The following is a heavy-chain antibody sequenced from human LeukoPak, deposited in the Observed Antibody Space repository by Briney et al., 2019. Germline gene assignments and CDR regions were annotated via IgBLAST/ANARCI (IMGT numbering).Heavy chain of an antibody. D-gene: IGHD6-13*01. J-gene: IGHJ2*01. CDR2: IIPILGIA. Sequence: GSSVKVSCKASGGTFSSYAISWVRQAPGQGLEWMGRIIPILGIANYAQKFQGRVTITADKSTSTAYMELSSLRSEDTAVYYCARGVVAGKPQRTHRIAAADRSYWYFDLWGRGTLVTVSS. CDR1: GGTFSSYA. V-gene: IGHV1-69*04. CDR3: ARGVVAGKPQRTHRIAAADRSYWYFDL.